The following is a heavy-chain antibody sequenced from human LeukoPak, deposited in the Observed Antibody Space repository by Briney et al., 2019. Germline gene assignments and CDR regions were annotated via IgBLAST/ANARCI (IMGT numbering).Heavy chain of an antibody. CDR1: GYTFTSYD. CDR2: MNPNSGNT. J-gene: IGHJ6*02. Sequence: ASVKVSCKASGYTFTSYDINWVRQATGQGLEWMGWMNPNSGNTGYAQKFQGRVTMTRSTSISTAYMELSSLRSEDTAVYYCARDYRGYCSSTSCQDYGMDVWGQGTTVTVSS. D-gene: IGHD2-2*01. CDR3: ARDYRGYCSSTSCQDYGMDV. V-gene: IGHV1-8*01.